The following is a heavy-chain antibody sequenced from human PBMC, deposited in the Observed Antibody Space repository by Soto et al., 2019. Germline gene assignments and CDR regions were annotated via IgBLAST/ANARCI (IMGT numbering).Heavy chain of an antibody. CDR1: GGSISSYY. CDR2: IYYSGST. Sequence: KTSETLSLTCTVSGGSISSYYWSWIRQPPGKGLEWIGYIYYSGSTNYNPSLKSRVTISVDTSKNQFSLKLSSVTAADTAVYYCAREVKGSNAYCSGGSCPNWLDTWGQGTLVTVSS. D-gene: IGHD2-15*01. CDR3: AREVKGSNAYCSGGSCPNWLDT. J-gene: IGHJ5*02. V-gene: IGHV4-59*01.